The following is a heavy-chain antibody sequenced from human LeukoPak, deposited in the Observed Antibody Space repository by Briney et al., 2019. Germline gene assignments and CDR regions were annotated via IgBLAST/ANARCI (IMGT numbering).Heavy chain of an antibody. V-gene: IGHV3-23*01. Sequence: GGSLRLSCAASGLTFSSYAMSWVRQAPGNGLDWVSAISGSGGSTYYTDSVKGRFTISRDNSKNTLYLQMNSLRAEDTAVYYCARAPVYSSGWYSNWGQGTLVSVSS. D-gene: IGHD6-19*01. CDR1: GLTFSSYA. J-gene: IGHJ4*02. CDR2: ISGSGGST. CDR3: ARAPVYSSGWYSN.